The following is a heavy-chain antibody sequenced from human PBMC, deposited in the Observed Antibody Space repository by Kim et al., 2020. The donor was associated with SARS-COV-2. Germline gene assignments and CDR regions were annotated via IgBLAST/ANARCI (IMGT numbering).Heavy chain of an antibody. CDR3: ARGLSVSYYRYYGMDV. V-gene: IGHV1-69*13. CDR2: IIPIFGTA. Sequence: SVKVSCKASGGTFSSYAISWVRQAPGQGLEWMGGIIPIFGTANYAQKFQGRVTITADESTSTAYMELSSLRSEDTAVYYCARGLSVSYYRYYGMDVWGQGTTVTVSS. J-gene: IGHJ6*02. CDR1: GGTFSSYA. D-gene: IGHD1-26*01.